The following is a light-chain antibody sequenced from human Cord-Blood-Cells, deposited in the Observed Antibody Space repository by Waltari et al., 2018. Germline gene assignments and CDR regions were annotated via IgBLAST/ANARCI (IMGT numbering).Light chain of an antibody. CDR2: KAS. J-gene: IGKJ1*01. Sequence: DIQMTQSPSTLSASVGDRVTITCRARQSISSWLAWYQQKPGKAPKLLIYKASSLESGVPSRFSGSGSGTEFTLTISSLQPDDFATYDCQQYNSYSWTFGQGPKVEIK. CDR1: QSISSW. CDR3: QQYNSYSWT. V-gene: IGKV1-5*03.